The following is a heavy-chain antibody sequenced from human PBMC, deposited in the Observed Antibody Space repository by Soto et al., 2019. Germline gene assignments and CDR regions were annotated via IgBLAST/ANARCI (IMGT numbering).Heavy chain of an antibody. CDR2: IWYDGSNK. J-gene: IGHJ4*02. CDR3: ASGTNLKPGYCSGGRCYSHDY. D-gene: IGHD2-15*01. Sequence: ESGGGVVQPGRSLRLSCAASGFTFSSYGMHWVRQAPGKGLEWVAVIWYDGSNKYYADSVKGRFTISRDNSKNTLYLQMNSLRAEDTAVYYCASGTNLKPGYCSGGRCYSHDYWGQGTLVTVSS. CDR1: GFTFSSYG. V-gene: IGHV3-33*01.